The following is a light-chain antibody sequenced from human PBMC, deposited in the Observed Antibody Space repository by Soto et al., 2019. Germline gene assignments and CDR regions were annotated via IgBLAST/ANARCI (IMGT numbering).Light chain of an antibody. J-gene: IGKJ2*01. V-gene: IGKV1-39*01. CDR1: QTISRY. CDR3: HQSYVTPYT. CDR2: AAS. Sequence: DIQMSQSPTSLSASVRDRVSITCRASQTISRYLNWYQQKPGKAPKLLIFAASSLQSGVPSRFSGSGSGTDFTLTISSLQVEDFATYYCHQSYVTPYTFDQGTKLEIK.